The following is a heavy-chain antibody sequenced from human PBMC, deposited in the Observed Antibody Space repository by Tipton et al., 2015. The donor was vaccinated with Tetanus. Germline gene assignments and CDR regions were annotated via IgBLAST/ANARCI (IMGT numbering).Heavy chain of an antibody. CDR1: GGSFGNFY. Sequence: TLSLTCTISGGSFGNFYWAWIRQPPGRGLEWIGYIYYSGSTNYDPSLKSRVTISLDTSKNQFSLKMSSVTAEDTSMYYCARVWFGDLFGVGAFDIWGQGTMVTVSS. J-gene: IGHJ3*02. D-gene: IGHD3-10*01. CDR2: IYYSGST. V-gene: IGHV4-59*01. CDR3: ARVWFGDLFGVGAFDI.